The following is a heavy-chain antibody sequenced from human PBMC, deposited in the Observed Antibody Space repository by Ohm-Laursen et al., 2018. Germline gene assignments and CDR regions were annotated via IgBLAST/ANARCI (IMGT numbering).Heavy chain of an antibody. D-gene: IGHD3-16*02. CDR2: ISGCGGGT. CDR1: GFTFSDYA. J-gene: IGHJ3*01. CDR3: AKDLVFIIGTGSFDV. V-gene: IGHV3-23*01. Sequence: SLRLSCAASGFTFSDYAMNWVRQAPGRGLEWVAGISGCGGGTYYADSVKGRFTISRDNSNDTLLLQMSSLRTDDTAVYYCAKDLVFIIGTGSFDVWGRGTMVAVSS.